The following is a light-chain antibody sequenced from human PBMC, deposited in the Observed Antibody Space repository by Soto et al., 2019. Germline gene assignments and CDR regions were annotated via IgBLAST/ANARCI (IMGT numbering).Light chain of an antibody. CDR2: EVS. CDR1: SSDVGGYNY. CDR3: SSYAGSNHLV. V-gene: IGLV2-8*01. J-gene: IGLJ2*01. Sequence: QSVLTQPPSASGSPGQSVTISCTGTSSDVGGYNYVSWYQQHPGKAPKLMISEVSKRPSGVPDRFSGSKSGNTASLTVSGLQAEDEADYYCSSYAGSNHLVFGGGTQRTVL.